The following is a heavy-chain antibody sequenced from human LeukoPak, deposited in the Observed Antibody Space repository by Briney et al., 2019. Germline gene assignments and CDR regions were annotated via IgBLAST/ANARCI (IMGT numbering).Heavy chain of an antibody. CDR2: IYSDGST. Sequence: GGSLRLSCAASGFTVSSNYMSWVRQAPGKGLEWVSVIYSDGSTYYADSVKGRFTISRDNSKNTLYLQMNSLRAEDTAVYYCARDSVVDTSDDAFDIWGQGTMVTVSS. CDR1: GFTVSSNY. D-gene: IGHD2-15*01. V-gene: IGHV3-66*02. CDR3: ARDSVVDTSDDAFDI. J-gene: IGHJ3*02.